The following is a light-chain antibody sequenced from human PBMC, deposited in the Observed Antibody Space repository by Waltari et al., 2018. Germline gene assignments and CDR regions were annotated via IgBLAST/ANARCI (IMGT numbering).Light chain of an antibody. V-gene: IGKV4-1*01. CDR2: WAS. CDR3: QQYYSIPRS. Sequence: DIVMTQSPDSLAVSLGERATINCKSSQSVLFSSNIENYLAWYQQKPGQPPKLLIYWASTRESGFPDRFSGSGSETDFTLTISSLQAEDGAVYYCQQYYSIPRSFGQGTKLEIK. J-gene: IGKJ2*03. CDR1: QSVLFSSNIENY.